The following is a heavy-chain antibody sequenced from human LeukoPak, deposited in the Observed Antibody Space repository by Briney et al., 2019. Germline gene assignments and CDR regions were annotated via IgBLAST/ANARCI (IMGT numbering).Heavy chain of an antibody. J-gene: IGHJ4*02. V-gene: IGHV3-21*01. CDR3: ARVLYYYDSSGILDY. CDR1: GFTFSSYS. Sequence: KAGGSLRLSCAASGFTFSSYSMNWVRQAPGKGLEWVSSISSSSSYIYYADSVKGRFTISRDNAKNSLYLQMNSLRAEDTAVYYCARVLYYYDSSGILDYWGQGTLVTVSS. D-gene: IGHD3-22*01. CDR2: ISSSSSYI.